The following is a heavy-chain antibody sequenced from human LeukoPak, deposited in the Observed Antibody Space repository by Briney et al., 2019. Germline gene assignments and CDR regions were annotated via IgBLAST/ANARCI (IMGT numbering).Heavy chain of an antibody. D-gene: IGHD2-21*01. V-gene: IGHV3-23*01. Sequence: GGSLRLSCAASGFSFSNYAMSWVRQAPGKGLEWVSGISGSGGSTFYVDSVKGRFTISTDNSKNTLYLQMNSLRAEDTAVYYCAACGGDCYSRRDDAFDIWGQGTMVTVSS. CDR3: AACGGDCYSRRDDAFDI. CDR1: GFSFSNYA. J-gene: IGHJ3*02. CDR2: ISGSGGST.